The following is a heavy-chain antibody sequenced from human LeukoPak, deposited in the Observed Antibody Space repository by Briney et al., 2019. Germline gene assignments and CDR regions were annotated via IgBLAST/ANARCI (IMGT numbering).Heavy chain of an antibody. CDR3: ARSSMFRGVTVDY. CDR2: IYHSGYT. CDR1: GXSINSSSYY. Sequence: SETLSLTCTVSGXSINSSSYYWGWIRQPPGEALEWIGSIYHSGYTYYNPSLKSRVTISVDTSKSQCSLKLSSVTAADTAVYYCARSSMFRGVTVDYWGQGTLVTVSS. V-gene: IGHV4-39*01. J-gene: IGHJ4*02. D-gene: IGHD3-10*01.